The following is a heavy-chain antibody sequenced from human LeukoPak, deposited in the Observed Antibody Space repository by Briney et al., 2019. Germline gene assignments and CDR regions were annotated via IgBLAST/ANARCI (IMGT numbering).Heavy chain of an antibody. D-gene: IGHD2-15*01. V-gene: IGHV1-69*04. Sequence: SVKVSCKASGGTFSSYAISWVRQAPGQGLEWMGRIIPILGTANYAQKFQGRVTITADKSASTAYMELSSLRSEDTAVYYCARERYCSGGSCYSVPFDYWGQGTLVTVSS. CDR1: GGTFSSYA. CDR3: ARERYCSGGSCYSVPFDY. J-gene: IGHJ4*02. CDR2: IIPILGTA.